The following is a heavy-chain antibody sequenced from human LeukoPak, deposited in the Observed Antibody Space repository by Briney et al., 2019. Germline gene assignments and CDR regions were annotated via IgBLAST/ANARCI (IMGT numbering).Heavy chain of an antibody. V-gene: IGHV3-66*01. CDR3: ARLGGGHSSSWYDAFDI. CDR1: GFTVSSNY. D-gene: IGHD6-13*01. J-gene: IGHJ3*02. Sequence: GGSLRLSCAASGFTVSSNYMSWVRQAPGKGLEWVSDIYSGGSTYYADSVKGRFTISRDNAKNSLYLQMNSLRAEDTAVYYCARLGGGHSSSWYDAFDIWGQGTMVTVSS. CDR2: IYSGGST.